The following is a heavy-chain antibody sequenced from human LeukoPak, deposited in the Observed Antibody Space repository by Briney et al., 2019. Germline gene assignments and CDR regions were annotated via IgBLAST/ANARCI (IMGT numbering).Heavy chain of an antibody. Sequence: GGSLRLSCAASGFSVSSKYMSWVRQAPGKGLEWVTVIYTGGNEYYADSVKGRFTISRDNSKNMVYLHMNSLRAEDTALYYCAGGQMFTSGGFDNWGQGALVTVSS. J-gene: IGHJ4*02. D-gene: IGHD6-19*01. CDR3: AGGQMFTSGGFDN. CDR1: GFSVSSKY. V-gene: IGHV3-53*01. CDR2: IYTGGNE.